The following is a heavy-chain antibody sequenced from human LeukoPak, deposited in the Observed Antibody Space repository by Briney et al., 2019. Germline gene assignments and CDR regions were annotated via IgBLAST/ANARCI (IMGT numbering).Heavy chain of an antibody. Sequence: SETLSLTCAVYGGSFSGYYWSWIRQPPGKGLEWIGEINHSGSTNYNPSLKSRVTISADTSKNQFSLKLSSVTAADTAVYYCARVQWLAYYFDYWGQGTLVTVSS. D-gene: IGHD6-19*01. V-gene: IGHV4-34*01. CDR3: ARVQWLAYYFDY. CDR2: INHSGST. J-gene: IGHJ4*02. CDR1: GGSFSGYY.